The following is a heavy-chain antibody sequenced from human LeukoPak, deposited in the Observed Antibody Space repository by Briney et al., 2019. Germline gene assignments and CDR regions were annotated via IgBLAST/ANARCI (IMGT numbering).Heavy chain of an antibody. J-gene: IGHJ5*02. D-gene: IGHD6-13*01. V-gene: IGHV4-38-2*02. CDR1: GYSISSGYY. CDR3: ARSIAAAGKKFGFDP. Sequence: SETLSLTCTVSGYSISSGYYWGWFRQTPGKGLEWIASISHSGSPYYNPSLKSRVTISVDTSKNQFSLKLSSVTAADTAVYYCARSIAAAGKKFGFDPWGQGTLVTVSS. CDR2: ISHSGSP.